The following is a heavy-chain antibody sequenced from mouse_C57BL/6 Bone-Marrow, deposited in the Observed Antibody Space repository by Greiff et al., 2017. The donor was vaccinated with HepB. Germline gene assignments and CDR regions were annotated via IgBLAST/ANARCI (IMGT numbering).Heavy chain of an antibody. CDR2: IYPRSGNT. J-gene: IGHJ2*01. D-gene: IGHD1-1*01. CDR1: GYTFTSYG. Sequence: VKLVESGAELARPGASVKLSCKASGYTFTSYGISWVKQRTGQGLEWIGEIYPRSGNTYYNEKFKGKATLTADKSSSTAYMELRSLTSEDSAVYFCARRITTVVFDYWGQGTTLTVSS. V-gene: IGHV1-81*01. CDR3: ARRITTVVFDY.